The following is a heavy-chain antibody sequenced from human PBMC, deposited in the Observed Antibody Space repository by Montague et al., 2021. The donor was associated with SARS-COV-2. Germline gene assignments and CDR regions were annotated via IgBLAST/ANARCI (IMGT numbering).Heavy chain of an antibody. CDR1: GVSITDYY. J-gene: IGHJ4*02. CDR2: VFYNKGT. V-gene: IGHV4-59*08. Sequence: SETLSLTCTVSGVSITDYYWSWIRQPPGKGLEWVGDVFYNKGTNFNPFLKSRVAISVDTSKNQFSLRLTSVTAADTALYYCVRHPHYDGLNGPPDFWDQGTLVTVSS. D-gene: IGHD3-9*01. CDR3: VRHPHYDGLNGPPDF.